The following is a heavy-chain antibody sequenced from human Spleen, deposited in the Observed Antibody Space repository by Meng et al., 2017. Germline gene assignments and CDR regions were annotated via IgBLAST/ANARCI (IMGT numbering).Heavy chain of an antibody. J-gene: IGHJ4*02. V-gene: IGHV3-11*01. CDR2: ISSSGTII. D-gene: IGHD5-24*01. CDR3: ARAMGRDGYNSQSDY. Sequence: HVQLVESGGGWVKPGGSLRPSGAASGFIFSDYYMNWIRQAPGKGLEWVSYISSSGTIIYYADSVKGRFTISRDNAKKSMYLQMNSLRAEDTAVYYCARAMGRDGYNSQSDYWGQGTLVTVSS. CDR1: GFIFSDYY.